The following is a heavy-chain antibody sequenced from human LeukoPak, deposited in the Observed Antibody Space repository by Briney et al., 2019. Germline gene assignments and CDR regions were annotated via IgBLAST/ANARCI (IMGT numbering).Heavy chain of an antibody. J-gene: IGHJ4*02. D-gene: IGHD3-16*01. CDR2: IGSGGST. CDR1: GFTFTNYA. V-gene: IGHV3-23*01. CDR3: AKLGLKLGGDY. Sequence: SGGSLRLSCAASGFTFTNYAMSWVRQAPGKGLEWVSTIGSGGSTYYADSVKGRFTISRDNSKNTLYLQMNSLRAEDTAVYYCAKLGLKLGGDYWGQGALVTVSS.